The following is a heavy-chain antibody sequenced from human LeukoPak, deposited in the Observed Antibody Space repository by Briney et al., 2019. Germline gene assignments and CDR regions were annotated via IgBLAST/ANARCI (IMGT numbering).Heavy chain of an antibody. CDR3: ARGVAATYFDY. CDR2: ISSSSSYI. D-gene: IGHD2-15*01. CDR1: GFTFSSYS. V-gene: IGHV3-21*01. J-gene: IGHJ4*02. Sequence: GGSLRPSCAASGFTFSSYSMNWVRQAPGKGLEWVSSISSSSSYIYYADSVKGRFTISRDNAKNSLYLQMNGLRAEDTAVYYCARGVAATYFDYWGQGTLVTVSS.